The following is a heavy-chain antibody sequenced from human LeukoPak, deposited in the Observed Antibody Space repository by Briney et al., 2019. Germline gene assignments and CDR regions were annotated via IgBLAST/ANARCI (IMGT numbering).Heavy chain of an antibody. D-gene: IGHD1-14*01. V-gene: IGHV3-43D*03. CDR3: SKADHHENPAECFHK. Sequence: GGSLRLSCAASGFTFDDYAMHWVRQAPEKGLESVSLISWDGGSTYYADSVKGRFTISRDNRKNSLYLQMHSMRPEDTALYYCSKADHHENPAECFHKWGQGTLVTVSS. CDR2: ISWDGGST. J-gene: IGHJ1*01. CDR1: GFTFDDYA.